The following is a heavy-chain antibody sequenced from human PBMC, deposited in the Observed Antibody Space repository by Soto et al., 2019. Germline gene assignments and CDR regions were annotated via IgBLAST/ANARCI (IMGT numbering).Heavy chain of an antibody. Sequence: GGSLRLSCAASGFTVSSNYMSWVHQAPGKGLEWVSVIYSGGSTYYADSVKGRFTISRDNSKNTLYLQMNSLRAEDTAVYYCARDPLSGYDDYYYYYGMDVWGQGTTVTVSS. D-gene: IGHD5-12*01. V-gene: IGHV3-53*01. CDR2: IYSGGST. CDR3: ARDPLSGYDDYYYYYGMDV. CDR1: GFTVSSNY. J-gene: IGHJ6*02.